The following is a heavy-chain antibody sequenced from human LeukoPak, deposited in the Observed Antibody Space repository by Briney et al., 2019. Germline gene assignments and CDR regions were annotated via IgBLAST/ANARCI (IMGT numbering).Heavy chain of an antibody. CDR3: ARGHCSGGSCYLVFDY. CDR2: INAGNGNT. Sequence: ASVKVSCKASGYTFTSFAMHWVRQAPGQRLEWMGWINAGNGNTKYSQKFQGRVTITRDTSASTAYMELSSLRSEDTAVYYCARGHCSGGSCYLVFDYWGQGTLVTVSS. J-gene: IGHJ4*02. D-gene: IGHD2-15*01. CDR1: GYTFTSFA. V-gene: IGHV1-3*01.